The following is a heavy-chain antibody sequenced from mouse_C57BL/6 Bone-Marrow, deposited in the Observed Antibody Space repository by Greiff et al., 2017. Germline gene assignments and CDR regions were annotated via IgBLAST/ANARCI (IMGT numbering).Heavy chain of an antibody. Sequence: DVKLVESGPGLVKPSQSLSLTCSVTGYSITSGYYWNWIRQFPGNKLEWMGYISYDGSNNYNPSLKNRISITRDTSKNQFFLKLNSVTTEDTATYYCARDDGYPAWFAYWGQGTLVTVSA. CDR3: ARDDGYPAWFAY. V-gene: IGHV3-6*01. CDR2: ISYDGSN. J-gene: IGHJ3*01. D-gene: IGHD2-3*01. CDR1: GYSITSGYY.